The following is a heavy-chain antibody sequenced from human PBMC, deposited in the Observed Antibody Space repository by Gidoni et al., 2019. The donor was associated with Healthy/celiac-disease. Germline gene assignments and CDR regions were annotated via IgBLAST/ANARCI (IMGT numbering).Heavy chain of an antibody. CDR3: AREGYGGCYDY. Sequence: QVQLVESGGGVVQPGRSLRLYCAASGFTFSSYAMHWVRQAPGKGLEWVAVISYDGSNKYYADSVKGRFTISRDNSKNTLYLQMNSLRAEDTAVYYCAREGYGGCYDYWGQGTLVTVSS. CDR1: GFTFSSYA. D-gene: IGHD2-15*01. V-gene: IGHV3-30-3*01. CDR2: ISYDGSNK. J-gene: IGHJ4*02.